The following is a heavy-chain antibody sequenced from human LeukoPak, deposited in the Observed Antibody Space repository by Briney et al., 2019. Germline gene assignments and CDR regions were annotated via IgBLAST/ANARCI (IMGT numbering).Heavy chain of an antibody. CDR3: ANVYYYGSGSYESRYFDY. CDR1: GFSFSSYA. D-gene: IGHD3-10*01. J-gene: IGHJ4*02. CDR2: ISASGGTT. V-gene: IGHV3-23*01. Sequence: GGSLRLSCAASGFSFSSYAMSWVCQAPGKGLEWVSAISASGGTTYYADSVKGRFTISRDNSKNTLYLQMNSLRAEDTAVYFCANVYYYGSGSYESRYFDYWGQGTLVTVSS.